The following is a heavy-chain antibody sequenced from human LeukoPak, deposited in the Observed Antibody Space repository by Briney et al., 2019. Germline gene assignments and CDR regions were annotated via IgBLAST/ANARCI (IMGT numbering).Heavy chain of an antibody. CDR3: ARSYDSSGYYHGGFDY. CDR1: GGSISSGGYS. Sequence: SETLSLTCAVSGGSISSGGYSWSWIRQPPGKGLEWTGYIYHSGSTYYNPSLKSRVTISVDRSKNQFSLKLSSVTAADTAVYYCARSYDSSGYYHGGFDYWGQGTLVTVSS. J-gene: IGHJ4*02. V-gene: IGHV4-30-2*01. D-gene: IGHD3-22*01. CDR2: IYHSGST.